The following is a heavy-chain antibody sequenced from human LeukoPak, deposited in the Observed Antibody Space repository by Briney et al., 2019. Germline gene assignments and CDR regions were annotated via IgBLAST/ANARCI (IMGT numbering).Heavy chain of an antibody. CDR3: ARDIVSGSGSLDY. J-gene: IGHJ4*02. CDR1: RFSFSNYW. V-gene: IGHV3-74*01. CDR2: VKSDGSNP. Sequence: PWGSLRLSCAASRFSFSNYWMHWVRQAPGKGLVWVSRVKSDGSNPSYADSVKGRFTICRDNAENMLYLQMNTLGAEDTAVYYCARDIVSGSGSLDYWGQGTLVTVSS. D-gene: IGHD3-10*01.